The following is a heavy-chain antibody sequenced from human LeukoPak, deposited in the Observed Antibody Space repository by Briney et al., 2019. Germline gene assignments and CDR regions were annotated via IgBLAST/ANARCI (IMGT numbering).Heavy chain of an antibody. CDR2: ISSSSSTI. Sequence: GGSLRLSCAASGFTFSSYSMNWVRQAPGKGLEWVSYISSSSSTIYYADSVKGRFTISRDNAKNSLYLQMNSLRAEDTAVYYCARGSTGYCSSTSCYDFDYWGQGTLVTVSS. V-gene: IGHV3-48*01. D-gene: IGHD2-2*01. CDR1: GFTFSSYS. J-gene: IGHJ4*02. CDR3: ARGSTGYCSSTSCYDFDY.